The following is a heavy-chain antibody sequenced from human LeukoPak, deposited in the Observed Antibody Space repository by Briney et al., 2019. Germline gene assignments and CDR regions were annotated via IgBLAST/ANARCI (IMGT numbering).Heavy chain of an antibody. CDR2: NYYSGST. V-gene: IGHV4-39*07. D-gene: IGHD5-18*01. J-gene: IGHJ4*02. Sequence: SETLSLTCTVSGGSLSSSRYYWGWVRQPPGKGLGWIGGNYYSGSTYYNPSLKSRVTISVDTSKNQFSLKLSSVTAADTAVYYCASRPEHTAMGPHSDYFDYWGQGTLVTVSS. CDR1: GGSLSSSRYY. CDR3: ASRPEHTAMGPHSDYFDY.